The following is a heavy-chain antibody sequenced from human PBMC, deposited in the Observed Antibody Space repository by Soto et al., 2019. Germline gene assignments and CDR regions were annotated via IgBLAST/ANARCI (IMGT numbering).Heavy chain of an antibody. CDR2: IIPIFGTA. CDR1: GGTFSNSG. Sequence: GASLKVSCKASGGTFSNSGISWVRQAPGQGLEWMGGIIPIFGTANYAQKFQGRVTITADESTSTAYMELSSLRSEDTAVYYCAREGSSSAVDYWGQGTLVTV. CDR3: AREGSSSAVDY. D-gene: IGHD6-6*01. V-gene: IGHV1-69*13. J-gene: IGHJ4*02.